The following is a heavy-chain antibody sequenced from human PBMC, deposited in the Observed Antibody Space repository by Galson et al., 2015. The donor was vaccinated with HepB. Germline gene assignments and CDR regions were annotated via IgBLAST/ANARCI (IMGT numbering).Heavy chain of an antibody. J-gene: IGHJ5*02. D-gene: IGHD4-17*01. Sequence: SVKVSCKASGGTFSSYAISWVRQAPGQGLEWMGGIIPIFGTANYAQKFQGRVTITADESTSTAYMELSSLRSEDTAVYYCARIGDYAINWFDPWGQGTLVTVSS. CDR2: IIPIFGTA. CDR3: ARIGDYAINWFDP. V-gene: IGHV1-69*13. CDR1: GGTFSSYA.